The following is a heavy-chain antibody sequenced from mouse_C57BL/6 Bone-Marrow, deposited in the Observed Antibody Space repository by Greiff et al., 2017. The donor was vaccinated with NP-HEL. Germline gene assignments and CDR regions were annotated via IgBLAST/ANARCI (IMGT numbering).Heavy chain of an antibody. CDR3: ARGAY. CDR2: IYPGDGDT. V-gene: IGHV1-80*01. J-gene: IGHJ3*01. CDR1: GYAFRSYW. Sequence: QVQLKQSGAELVKPGASVKISCKASGYAFRSYWMNWVKQRPGKGLEWIGQIYPGDGDTNYNGKFKDKASLTADTSSSTAYMQLSSLTSEDSAFYFCARGAYWGQGTLVTVSA.